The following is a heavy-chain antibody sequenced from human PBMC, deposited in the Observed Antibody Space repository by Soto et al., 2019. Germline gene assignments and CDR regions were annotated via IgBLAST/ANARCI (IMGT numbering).Heavy chain of an antibody. J-gene: IGHJ2*01. D-gene: IGHD3-22*01. CDR1: GGSISSSNW. Sequence: QVQLQESGPGLVKPSGTLSLTCAVSGGSISSSNWWSWVRQPPEKGLEWIGEIYHSGSTNYNPSLKSRVTISVDKSKNQFSLKLSSVTAADTAVYYCARSGSSGYYSSWYFDLWGRGTLVTVSS. V-gene: IGHV4-4*02. CDR2: IYHSGST. CDR3: ARSGSSGYYSSWYFDL.